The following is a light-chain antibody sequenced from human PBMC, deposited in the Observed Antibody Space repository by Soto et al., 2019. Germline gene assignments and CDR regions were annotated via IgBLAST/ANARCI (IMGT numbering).Light chain of an antibody. Sequence: DIQLTQSPSFLSASVGDRVTITCRASQGVSSYLAWYQQKPGSAPKLLIYDASTLQSGAPSRFSGSGSGTEFTLAISSLQPEDFATYYCQQLNSYPRTFGQGTKLEIK. J-gene: IGKJ2*01. CDR2: DAS. CDR1: QGVSSY. CDR3: QQLNSYPRT. V-gene: IGKV1-9*01.